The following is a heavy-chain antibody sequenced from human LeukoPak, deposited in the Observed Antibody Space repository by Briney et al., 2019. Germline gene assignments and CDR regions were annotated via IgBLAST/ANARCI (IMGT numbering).Heavy chain of an antibody. CDR2: IYYSGST. CDR1: GGSFSSHY. V-gene: IGHV4-59*11. CDR3: ARATKHRYNWSFDY. Sequence: IPSETLSLTCTVSGGSFSSHYWSWIRQPPGKGLEWIGYIYYSGSTNYNHSLKSRVTISVDTSKNQFSLKLNSVTAADTAVYYCARATKHRYNWSFDYWGQGTLVTVSS. J-gene: IGHJ4*02. D-gene: IGHD1-20*01.